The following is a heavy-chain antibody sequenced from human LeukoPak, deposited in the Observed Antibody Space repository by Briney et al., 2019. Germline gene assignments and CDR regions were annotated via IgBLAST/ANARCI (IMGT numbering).Heavy chain of an antibody. CDR1: GGFISSNSAY. CDR3: ARYYDSSGYYDYYYGMDV. D-gene: IGHD3-22*01. CDR2: IFYSGTT. Sequence: PSETLSPTCTVSGGFISSNSAYWSWIRQPPGKALEWIGNIFYSGTTYYNPSLQSRITMSVDTSNHQFSLKLTSVTAADTAVYYCARYYDSSGYYDYYYGMDVWGQGTTVTVSS. J-gene: IGHJ6*02. V-gene: IGHV4-39*07.